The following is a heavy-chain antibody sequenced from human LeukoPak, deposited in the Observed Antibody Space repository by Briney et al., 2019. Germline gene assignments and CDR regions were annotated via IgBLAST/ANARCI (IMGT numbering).Heavy chain of an antibody. D-gene: IGHD4-17*01. V-gene: IGHV4-39*07. Sequence: PSETLSLTCSVSGGSISSSGHYWGWIRQSPEKGLDWIGSIFSNENTYYNPSVKSRITISVDTSNNQFSLQLTSVTAAETAVYYCARSATVTTGYFDYWGQGALVTVSS. CDR2: IFSNENT. J-gene: IGHJ4*02. CDR3: ARSATVTTGYFDY. CDR1: GGSISSSGHY.